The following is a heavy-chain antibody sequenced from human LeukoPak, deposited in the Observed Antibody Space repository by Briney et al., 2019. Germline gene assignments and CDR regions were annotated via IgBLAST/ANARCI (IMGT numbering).Heavy chain of an antibody. J-gene: IGHJ3*02. CDR1: GFTFSSYL. CDR2: INSDGSST. D-gene: IGHD6-19*01. V-gene: IGHV3-74*01. CDR3: ASGSYSDAFNI. Sequence: PGGSLRLSCAASGFTFSSYLMHWVRQAPGKGLVWVSRINSDGSSTSYADSVKGRFTISRDNAKNTLYLQMNSLRAEHTAVYYRASGSYSDAFNIWRQTTIVTASS.